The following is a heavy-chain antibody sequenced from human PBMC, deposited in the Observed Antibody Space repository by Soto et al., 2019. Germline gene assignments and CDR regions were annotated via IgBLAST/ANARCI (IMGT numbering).Heavy chain of an antibody. CDR2: IYFTGRT. J-gene: IGHJ6*02. CDR1: GGSINTYY. CDR3: ARGDGLYYDNSGSYSSYGMDV. Sequence: QVQLQESGPGLVKPSETLSLTCTVSGGSINTYYWTWIRQPAGKGLEWIGRIYFTGRTTYSPSLKSRVTMSVATSKNQFFLRLNSVTAADSAVYYCARGDGLYYDNSGSYSSYGMDVWGQGTTVTVSS. D-gene: IGHD3-22*01. V-gene: IGHV4-4*07.